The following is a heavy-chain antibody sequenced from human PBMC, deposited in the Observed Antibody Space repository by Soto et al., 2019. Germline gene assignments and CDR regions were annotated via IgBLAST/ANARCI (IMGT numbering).Heavy chain of an antibody. CDR2: IYHSGST. V-gene: IGHV4-4*02. CDR1: GGSISSSNW. J-gene: IGHJ6*02. Sequence: PXGTLSLTCAVSGGSISSSNWWSCVRQPPGKGLEWIGEIYHSGSTNYNPSLKSRVTISVDKSKNQFSLKLSSVTAADTAVYYCARVSGGYGNYYHYYGMDVWGQGTTVTVSS. D-gene: IGHD1-26*01. CDR3: ARVSGGYGNYYHYYGMDV.